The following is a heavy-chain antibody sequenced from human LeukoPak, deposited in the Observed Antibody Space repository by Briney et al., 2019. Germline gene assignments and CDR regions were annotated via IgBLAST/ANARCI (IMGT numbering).Heavy chain of an antibody. J-gene: IGHJ5*02. CDR1: GGSISSSSYY. V-gene: IGHV4-39*07. D-gene: IGHD3-16*02. CDR2: IYYSGST. Sequence: SETLSLTCTVSGGSISSSSYYWGWIRQPPGKGLEWIGSIYYSGSTYYNPSLKSRVTISVDRSKNQFSLKLSSVTATDTAVYYCARDSYDYVWGSYRPDNWFDPWGQGTLVTVSS. CDR3: ARDSYDYVWGSYRPDNWFDP.